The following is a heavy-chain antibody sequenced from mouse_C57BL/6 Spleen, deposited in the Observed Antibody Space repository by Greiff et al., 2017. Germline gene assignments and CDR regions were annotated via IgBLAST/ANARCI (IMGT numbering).Heavy chain of an antibody. CDR1: GYTFTSYW. Sequence: QVQLQQPGAELVKPGASVELSCKASGYTFTSYWMHWVKQRPGHGLEWIGMIHPNSGSTNYNEKFISKATLIVYKSSSTAYMQRSSLPSEDSAVYYCARGLTGTGFDYWDQGTTLTVSS. V-gene: IGHV1-64*01. CDR2: IHPNSGST. J-gene: IGHJ2*01. D-gene: IGHD4-1*01. CDR3: ARGLTGTGFDY.